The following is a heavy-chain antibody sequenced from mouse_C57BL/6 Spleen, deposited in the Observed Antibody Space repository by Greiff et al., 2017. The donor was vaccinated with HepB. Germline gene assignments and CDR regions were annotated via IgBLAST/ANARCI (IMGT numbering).Heavy chain of an antibody. CDR1: GFNIKDDY. CDR2: IDPENGDT. V-gene: IGHV14-4*01. Sequence: EVQVVESGAELVRPGASVKLSCTASGFNIKDDYMHWVKQRPEQGLEWIGWIDPENGDTEYASKFQGKATITADTSSNTAYLQLSSLTSEDTAVYYCTGYYGNSWFAYWGQGTLVTVSA. J-gene: IGHJ3*01. CDR3: TGYYGNSWFAY. D-gene: IGHD2-1*01.